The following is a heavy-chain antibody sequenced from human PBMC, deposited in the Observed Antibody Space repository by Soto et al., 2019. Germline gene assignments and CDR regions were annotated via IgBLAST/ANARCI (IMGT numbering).Heavy chain of an antibody. CDR3: AKDLSRVRTFDY. J-gene: IGHJ4*02. V-gene: IGHV3-30*18. CDR1: GFTFSSYG. D-gene: IGHD3-10*01. Sequence: WVSLRLSCAASGFTFSSYGMHWVRQAPGKGLEWVAVISYDGSNKYYADSVKGRFTISRDNSKNTLYLQMNSLRAEDTAVYYCAKDLSRVRTFDYWGQGTLVTVSS. CDR2: ISYDGSNK.